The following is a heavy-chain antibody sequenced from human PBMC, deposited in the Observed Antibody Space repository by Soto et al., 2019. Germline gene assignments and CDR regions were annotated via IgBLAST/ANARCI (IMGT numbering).Heavy chain of an antibody. CDR3: ARFDGFSSSWSFDY. Sequence: GGSLRLSCAASGFAFSTYWMSWVRQAPGKGLEWVANIKQDGSDKYYVDSVKGRFTISRDNAKNSLYLQMDSLRAGDTAVYYCARFDGFSSSWSFDYWGQGTLVTVSS. V-gene: IGHV3-7*01. D-gene: IGHD6-13*01. CDR1: GFAFSTYW. J-gene: IGHJ4*02. CDR2: IKQDGSDK.